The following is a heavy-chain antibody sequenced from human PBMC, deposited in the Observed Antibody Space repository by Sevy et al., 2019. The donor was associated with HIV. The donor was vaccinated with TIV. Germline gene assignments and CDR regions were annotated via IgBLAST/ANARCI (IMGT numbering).Heavy chain of an antibody. CDR1: GYTFTGYY. V-gene: IGHV1-2*02. D-gene: IGHD3-3*01. CDR3: ARGGEAYDFWSGYNDAFDI. J-gene: IGHJ3*02. CDR2: INPNSGGT. Sequence: ASVKVSCKASGYTFTGYYMHWVRQAPGQGLEWMGWINPNSGGTNYAQKFQGRVTTTRDTSISTAYMELSRLRSDDTAVYYCARGGEAYDFWSGYNDAFDIWGQGTMVTVSS.